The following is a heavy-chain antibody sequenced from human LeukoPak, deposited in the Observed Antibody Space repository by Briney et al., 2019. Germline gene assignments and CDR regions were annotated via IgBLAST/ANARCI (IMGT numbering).Heavy chain of an antibody. V-gene: IGHV4-31*03. CDR3: ARGSRRDGYNLDY. J-gene: IGHJ4*02. D-gene: IGHD5-24*01. CDR2: IYYSGST. Sequence: SETLSLTCTVSGGSISSGSYYWSWIRQHPGKGLEWIGYIYYSGSTYYNPSLKSRVTISVDTSKNQFSLKLSSVTAADTAVYYCARGSRRDGYNLDYWGQGTLVTVSS. CDR1: GGSISSGSYY.